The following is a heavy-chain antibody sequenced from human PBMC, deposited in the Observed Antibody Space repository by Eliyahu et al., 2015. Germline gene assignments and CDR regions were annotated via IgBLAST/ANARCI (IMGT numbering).Heavy chain of an antibody. D-gene: IGHD3-10*01. J-gene: IGHJ4*02. V-gene: IGHV4-34*01. CDR3: ARVEVGEFD. Sequence: QVQLQQWGAGLLKPSETLSLTCAVYGGSFSGHYWTWIRQPPGKGLEWIGEXNYSGSTNYNPSLKSRVTISVDTSKNQFSLKLTSVTAADTAVYYCARVEVGEFDWGQGALVTVSS. CDR1: GGSFSGHY. CDR2: XNYSGST.